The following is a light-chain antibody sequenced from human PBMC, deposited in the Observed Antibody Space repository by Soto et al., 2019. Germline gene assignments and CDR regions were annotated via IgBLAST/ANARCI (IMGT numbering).Light chain of an antibody. V-gene: IGKV3-20*01. J-gene: IGKJ4*01. CDR2: GAS. Sequence: TQSPATLSVSPGERATLSCRASQSVRNNLAWYQQKPGQAPRLLIYGASNRATGIPDRFSGSGSGTDFTLTISRLEPEDFAVYYCQQYGTSPPGLTFGGGTKVDIK. CDR3: QQYGTSPPGLT. CDR1: QSVRNN.